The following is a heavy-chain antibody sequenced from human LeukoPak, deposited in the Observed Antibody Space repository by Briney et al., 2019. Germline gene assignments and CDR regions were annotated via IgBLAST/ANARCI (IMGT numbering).Heavy chain of an antibody. CDR1: GFTFSSYA. J-gene: IGHJ4*02. V-gene: IGHV3-23*01. CDR3: AKDGITYYDFWSGYSTRYYFDY. D-gene: IGHD3-3*01. Sequence: GGSLRLSCAASGFTFSSYAMSWVRQAPGKGLEWVSAISGSGGSTYYADSVKGRFTISRDNSKNTLYLQMNSLRAEDTAVYYCAKDGITYYDFWSGYSTRYYFDYWGQGTLVTVSS. CDR2: ISGSGGST.